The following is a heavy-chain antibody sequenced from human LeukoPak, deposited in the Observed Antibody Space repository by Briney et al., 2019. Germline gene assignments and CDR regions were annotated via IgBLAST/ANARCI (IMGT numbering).Heavy chain of an antibody. CDR2: ISYDGSNK. Sequence: GGSLRLSCAASGFTFRSYGMNWVRQAPGKGLEWVADISYDGSNKYYADSVKGRLTISRDNSKNSLYVQMNSVRAEDTAVCYCAKGLLRGPNTYYCGMDVWGQGTTVTVSS. J-gene: IGHJ6*02. D-gene: IGHD2/OR15-2a*01. CDR1: GFTFRSYG. CDR3: AKGLLRGPNTYYCGMDV. V-gene: IGHV3-30*18.